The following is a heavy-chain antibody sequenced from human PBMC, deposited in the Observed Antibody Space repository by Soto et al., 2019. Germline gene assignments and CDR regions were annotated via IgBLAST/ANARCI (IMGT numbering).Heavy chain of an antibody. J-gene: IGHJ6*02. Sequence: PSETLSLTCTVSGGSISSSSYYWGWIRQPPGKGLEWIGSIYYSGSTYYNPSLKSRVTISVDTSKNQFSLKLSSVTAADTAVYYCARHPDLEMATRPANYYYGMDAWGQGTTVTVSS. CDR3: ARHPDLEMATRPANYYYGMDA. CDR2: IYYSGST. CDR1: GGSISSSSYY. D-gene: IGHD5-12*01. V-gene: IGHV4-39*01.